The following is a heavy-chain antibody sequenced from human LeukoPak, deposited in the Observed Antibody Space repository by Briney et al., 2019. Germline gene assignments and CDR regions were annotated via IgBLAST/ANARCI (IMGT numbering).Heavy chain of an antibody. CDR3: ARRLKTRITMVRGVADYNWFDP. V-gene: IGHV4-38-2*02. Sequence: PSETLSLTCTVSGYSISSAYYWGWIRPPPGKGLEWIGEINHSGSTNYNPSLKSRVTISVDTSKNQFSLKLSSVTAADTAVYYCARRLKTRITMVRGVADYNWFDPWGQGTLVTVSS. CDR2: INHSGST. D-gene: IGHD3-10*01. J-gene: IGHJ5*02. CDR1: GYSISSAYY.